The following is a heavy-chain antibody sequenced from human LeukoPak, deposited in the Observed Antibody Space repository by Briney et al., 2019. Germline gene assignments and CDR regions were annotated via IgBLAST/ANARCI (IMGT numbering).Heavy chain of an antibody. CDR3: AREANYYGSGSYFEGTFDY. V-gene: IGHV4-61*02. Sequence: NASETLSLTCTVSGGSISSGGYYWSWLRQPAGKGLEWIGRVYATGSTNYNPSLKSRVSISMDTSKNRFSLKLTSVTAADTAVYYCAREANYYGSGSYFEGTFDYWGQGSLVTVSS. CDR2: VYATGST. CDR1: GGSISSGGYY. J-gene: IGHJ4*02. D-gene: IGHD3-10*01.